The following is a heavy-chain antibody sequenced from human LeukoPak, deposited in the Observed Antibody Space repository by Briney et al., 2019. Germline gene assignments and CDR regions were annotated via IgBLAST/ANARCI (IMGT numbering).Heavy chain of an antibody. V-gene: IGHV3-30*18. Sequence: QTGGSLRLSCAASGFSFTSYNFHWVRQAPGKGLQWLGFISYDGNIKYEDSVKGRFTISRDNSKNTLYLQMNSLRAEDTAVYYCAKDRLVYYYYMDVWGKGTTVTVSS. J-gene: IGHJ6*03. CDR1: GFSFTSYN. CDR2: ISYDGNIK. D-gene: IGHD6-25*01. CDR3: AKDRLVYYYYMDV.